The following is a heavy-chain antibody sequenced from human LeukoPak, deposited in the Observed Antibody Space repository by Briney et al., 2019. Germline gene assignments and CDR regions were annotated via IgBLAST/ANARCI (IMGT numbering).Heavy chain of an antibody. CDR3: ARGAMVAATRSFYYGMDV. J-gene: IGHJ6*02. V-gene: IGHV4-30-4*01. Sequence: SVTLSLTCTVSGGSISSGDYYWSWIRQPPGKGLEGIGYIYYSGSTYYNPSLKSRVTISVDTSKNQFSLKLSSVTAADTAVYFCARGAMVAATRSFYYGMDVWGQGTTVTVSS. CDR1: GGSISSGDYY. CDR2: IYYSGST. D-gene: IGHD2-15*01.